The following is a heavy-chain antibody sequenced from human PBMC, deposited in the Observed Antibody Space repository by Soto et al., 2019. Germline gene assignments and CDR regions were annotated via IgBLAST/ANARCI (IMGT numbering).Heavy chain of an antibody. D-gene: IGHD5-12*01. J-gene: IGHJ6*02. CDR2: ISAYNGNT. Sequence: ASVKVSCMASGYTFTSYGISWVRQAPGQGLEWMGWISAYNGNTNYAQKLQGRVTVTTDTYTSTAYMELRSLRSDDTAVYYCAREGGYSGYDLYYYYGMDVWGQGTTVTVSS. CDR3: AREGGYSGYDLYYYYGMDV. V-gene: IGHV1-18*01. CDR1: GYTFTSYG.